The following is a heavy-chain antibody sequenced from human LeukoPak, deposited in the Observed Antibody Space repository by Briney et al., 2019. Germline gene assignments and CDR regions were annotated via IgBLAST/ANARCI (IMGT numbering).Heavy chain of an antibody. CDR2: ISWDRGSI. CDR1: GFTFSIYS. V-gene: IGHV3-9*03. Sequence: PGGSLRLSCAASGFTFSIYSMNWVRQARGKGLEWVSGISWDRGSIGYADSVKGPFTISRDNAKNSLYLQMNSLRAEDMALYYCAKGSYYYDSSVYLNYWGQGTLVTVSS. J-gene: IGHJ4*02. CDR3: AKGSYYYDSSVYLNY. D-gene: IGHD3-22*01.